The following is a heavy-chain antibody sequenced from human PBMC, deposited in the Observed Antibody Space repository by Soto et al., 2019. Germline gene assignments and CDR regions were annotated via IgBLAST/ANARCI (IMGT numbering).Heavy chain of an antibody. D-gene: IGHD3-22*01. CDR2: IIPIFGTA. CDR1: GGTFSSYA. V-gene: IGHV1-69*01. J-gene: IGHJ4*02. Sequence: QVQLVQSGAEVKKPGSSVKVSCKASGGTFSSYAISWVRQAPGQGLEWMGGIIPIFGTANYARKFQGRVTITADESTSTASMELSSLRSEDTAVYYCARVGAYYDDSSGYFDYGGQGTLVTVSS. CDR3: ARVGAYYDDSSGYFDY.